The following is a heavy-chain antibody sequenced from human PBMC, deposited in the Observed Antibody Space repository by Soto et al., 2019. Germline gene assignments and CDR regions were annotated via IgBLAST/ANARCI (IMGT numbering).Heavy chain of an antibody. CDR1: GFTFSSYA. V-gene: IGHV3-53*04. CDR2: IYSGGST. Sequence: GGSLRLSCSASGFTFSSYAMHWVRQAPGEGQGLRRGLEWVSVIYSGGSTYYANSVKGRFTISRHNSKNTLYLQMNSLRTEDTAVYYCARTYSSSFYYYYYMDVWGKGTTVTVSS. CDR3: ARTYSSSFYYYYYMDV. J-gene: IGHJ6*03. D-gene: IGHD6-6*01.